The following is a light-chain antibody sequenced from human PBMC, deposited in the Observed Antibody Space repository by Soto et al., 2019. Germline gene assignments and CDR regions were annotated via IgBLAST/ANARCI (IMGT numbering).Light chain of an antibody. CDR1: SSNIGTGYD. CDR2: GNS. V-gene: IGLV1-40*01. CDR3: QSFDSSRFYV. J-gene: IGLJ1*01. Sequence: QSVLTQPPSVSGAPGQRVTISCTGSSSNIGTGYDVHWYQQLPGTAPKLLIYGNSNRPSGVPDRFSGSKSGTSASLAITGLQDEDEADYYCQSFDSSRFYVFGTGTKVTVL.